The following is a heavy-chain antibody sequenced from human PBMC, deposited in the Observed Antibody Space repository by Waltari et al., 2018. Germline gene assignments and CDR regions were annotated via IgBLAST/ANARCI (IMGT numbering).Heavy chain of an antibody. D-gene: IGHD2-8*01. CDR3: ARDHNGAALDY. CDR2: IYSGGGT. J-gene: IGHJ4*02. Sequence: EVQLVETGGGSIQPGGSLRLSCAASALTVSSNFMSWVRQAPGKGLEWVSVIYSGGGTDYADSVKGRFTISRDNSKNTMYLQMSSLRAEDTAVYYCARDHNGAALDYWGQGTLVTVSS. CDR1: ALTVSSNF. V-gene: IGHV3-53*02.